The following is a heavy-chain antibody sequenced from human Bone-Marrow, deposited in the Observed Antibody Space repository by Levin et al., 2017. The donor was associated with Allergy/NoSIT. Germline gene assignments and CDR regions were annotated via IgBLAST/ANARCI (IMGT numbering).Heavy chain of an antibody. CDR2: IKAKGNGGTT. CDR3: TTDWSGYYAFDH. V-gene: IGHV3-15*01. J-gene: IGHJ4*02. D-gene: IGHD3-3*01. CDR1: GFTFSNAW. Sequence: GGSLRLSCEGSGFTFSNAWMSWVRQAPGKGLEWVGRIKAKGNGGTTDYAAPVTDRFTISRDDSKNILYLQMSSLKSDDTAVYFCTTDWSGYYAFDHWGQGALVTVSS.